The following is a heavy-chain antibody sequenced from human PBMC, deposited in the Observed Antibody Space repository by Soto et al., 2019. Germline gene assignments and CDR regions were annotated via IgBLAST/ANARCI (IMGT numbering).Heavy chain of an antibody. CDR2: IRSKTYGGTT. CDR3: TRDLEGPLPTGPLFDY. V-gene: IGHV3-49*04. Sequence: PGGSLRLSCAASGFTFSSYWMSWVRQAPGKGLEWIGFIRSKTYGGTTEYAASVKGRFTISRDDSKSIAYLQMNSLKTEDTAVYYCTRDLEGPLPTGPLFDYWGQGTLVTVSS. CDR1: GFTFSSYW. J-gene: IGHJ4*02. D-gene: IGHD4-17*01.